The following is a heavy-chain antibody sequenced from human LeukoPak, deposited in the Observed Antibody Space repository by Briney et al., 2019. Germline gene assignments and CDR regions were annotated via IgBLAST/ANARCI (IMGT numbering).Heavy chain of an antibody. D-gene: IGHD1-1*01. J-gene: IGHJ4*02. Sequence: GGSLRLSCAASGFTLSSNYMSWVRQAPGKGLEGVSVIYSGGSTYYADSVKGRFTISRDNSKNTLYLQMNSLRAEDTAVYYCARDSTGTYYFDYWGQGTLVTVSS. V-gene: IGHV3-66*02. CDR1: GFTLSSNY. CDR3: ARDSTGTYYFDY. CDR2: IYSGGST.